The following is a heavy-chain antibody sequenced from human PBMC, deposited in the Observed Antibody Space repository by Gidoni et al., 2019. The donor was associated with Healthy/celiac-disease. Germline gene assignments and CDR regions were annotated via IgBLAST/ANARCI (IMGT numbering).Heavy chain of an antibody. CDR2: INHSG. CDR3: ARGYVVPAARRSNWFDP. Sequence: QVQLQQWGAGPSTPSETLSLTCAVYGGSFSGYYWSWIRQPPGKGLEWIGEINHSGSTISVGTSKNQFSLKLSSVTAADTAVYYCARGYVVPAARRSNWFDPWGQGTLVTVSS. D-gene: IGHD2-2*01. V-gene: IGHV4-34*01. J-gene: IGHJ5*02. CDR1: GGSFSGYY.